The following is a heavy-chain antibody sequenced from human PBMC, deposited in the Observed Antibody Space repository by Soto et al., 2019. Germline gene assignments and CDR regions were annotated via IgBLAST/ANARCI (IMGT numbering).Heavy chain of an antibody. CDR1: GASISSSSYY. CDR3: VSLYGPSQFVH. J-gene: IGHJ4*02. Sequence: QLQLEESGPGLVKSSETLSLTCSVSGASISSSSYYWGWIRQSPGEGLEWIGNIHGNGGTQYNPCCSSPFIIPAAMSATQVSRSRSSVTGAATALYYRVSLYGPSQFVHWGEGSLVTVS. V-gene: IGHV4-39*01. CDR2: IHGNGGT. D-gene: IGHD2-2*02.